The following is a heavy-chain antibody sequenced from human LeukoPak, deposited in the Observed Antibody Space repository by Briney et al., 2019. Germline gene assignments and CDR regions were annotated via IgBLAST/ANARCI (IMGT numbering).Heavy chain of an antibody. CDR1: GFTFSSYA. D-gene: IGHD2-15*01. CDR3: ARDKRGSGEGYFDY. J-gene: IGHJ4*02. CDR2: ISSSSSYI. V-gene: IGHV3-21*01. Sequence: GGSLRLSCAASGFTFSSYAMHWVRQAPGKGLEWVSSISSSSSYIYYADSVKGRFTISGDNAKNSLYLQMNSLRAEDTAVYYCARDKRGSGEGYFDYWGQGTLVTVSS.